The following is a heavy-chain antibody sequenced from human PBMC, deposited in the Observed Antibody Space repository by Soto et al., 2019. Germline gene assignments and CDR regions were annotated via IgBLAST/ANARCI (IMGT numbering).Heavy chain of an antibody. Sequence: GGSLRVSCAASGFTFSSYSMNWVRQAPGKGLEWVSSISSSSSYIYYADSVKGRFTISRDNAKNSLYLQMNSLRAEDTAVYYCARDLEGITGTFRGVEQPYYMDVWGKGTTVTVSS. CDR2: ISSSSSYI. J-gene: IGHJ6*03. V-gene: IGHV3-21*01. CDR1: GFTFSSYS. CDR3: ARDLEGITGTFRGVEQPYYMDV. D-gene: IGHD1-20*01.